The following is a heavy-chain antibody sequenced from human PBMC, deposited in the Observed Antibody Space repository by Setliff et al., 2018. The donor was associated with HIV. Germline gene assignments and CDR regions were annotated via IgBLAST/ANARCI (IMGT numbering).Heavy chain of an antibody. V-gene: IGHV4-39*07. D-gene: IGHD7-27*01. J-gene: IGHJ3*01. CDR2: MHYTGVT. CDR1: GASISDRYSGSF. Sequence: PSETLSLTCTVSGASISDRYSGSFWGWIRQPPGKGLEWILSMHYTGVTYYNPSLKGRVIESLDTSKNQFSLKLNFVTAADTAVYFCARDYGGNWGSLDDAFEFWGPGTTVTVSS. CDR3: ARDYGGNWGSLDDAFEF.